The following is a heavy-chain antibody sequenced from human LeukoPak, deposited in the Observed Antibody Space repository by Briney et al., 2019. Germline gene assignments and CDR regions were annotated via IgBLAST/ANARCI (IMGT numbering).Heavy chain of an antibody. CDR2: IIPILGIA. J-gene: IGHJ4*02. Sequence: ASVKVSCKASGYTFTSYGISWVRQAPGQGLEWMGRIIPILGIANYAQKFQGRVTITADKSTSTAYMELSSLRSEDTAVYYCARERDYYGDYDWGQGTLVTVSS. CDR1: GYTFTSYG. V-gene: IGHV1-69*04. D-gene: IGHD4-17*01. CDR3: ARERDYYGDYD.